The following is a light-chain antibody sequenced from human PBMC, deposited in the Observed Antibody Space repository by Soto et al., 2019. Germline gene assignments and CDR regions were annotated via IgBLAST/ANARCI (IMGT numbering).Light chain of an antibody. J-gene: IGKJ5*01. CDR1: QGISSW. Sequence: DIQMTQSPSSVSASVGDRVTITCRASQGISSWLAWYQQKPGKAPKLLIYAASSLQSGVPSRFKGRGNRTDYTLPIGSQQPEDCASYHCQQANSTPITFGHGKGLKIK. CDR2: AAS. CDR3: QQANSTPIT. V-gene: IGKV1D-12*01.